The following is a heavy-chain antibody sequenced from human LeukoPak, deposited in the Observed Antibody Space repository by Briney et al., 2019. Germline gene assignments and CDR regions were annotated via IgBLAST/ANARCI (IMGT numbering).Heavy chain of an antibody. CDR3: ARVPGRYFDY. CDR2: ISSSSGTI. V-gene: IGHV3-48*02. J-gene: IGHJ4*02. Sequence: GGSLRLSCAASGFTLSSYSMNWVRQAPGKGLEWVSYISSSSGTIYYADSVKGRFTISRDNAKNSLYLQMNSLRDEDTALYYCARVPGRYFDYWGQGTLVTVSS. CDR1: GFTLSSYS.